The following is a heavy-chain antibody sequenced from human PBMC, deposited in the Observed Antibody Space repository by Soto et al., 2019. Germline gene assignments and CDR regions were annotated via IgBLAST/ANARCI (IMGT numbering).Heavy chain of an antibody. CDR3: AHTPRAYSYHFAS. CDR1: GFSLSTRGVG. V-gene: IGHV2-5*02. Sequence: QITLKESGPPLVKPTQTLTLTCTFSGFSLSTRGVGVGWIRQPPGKALEWLALIYWDDDEGYSPSLKSRLTITKDTSKTQVVLTMTTMDPVDTATYYCAHTPRAYSYHFASWRQGTLVTVSS. CDR2: IYWDDDE. D-gene: IGHD5-18*01. J-gene: IGHJ4*02.